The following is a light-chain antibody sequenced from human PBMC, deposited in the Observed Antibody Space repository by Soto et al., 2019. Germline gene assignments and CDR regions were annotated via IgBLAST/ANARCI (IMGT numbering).Light chain of an antibody. J-gene: IGKJ4*01. Sequence: EIVMTQSPATLSVSPGERATLSCRASQSVSRNVAWYQKKPGQTPKLLIYVASTRATGIPARFSGSGSGTEFTLTISSLQSEDFAVYYCQQYNVWPLTFGGGTKVEFK. CDR3: QQYNVWPLT. CDR2: VAS. V-gene: IGKV3-15*01. CDR1: QSVSRN.